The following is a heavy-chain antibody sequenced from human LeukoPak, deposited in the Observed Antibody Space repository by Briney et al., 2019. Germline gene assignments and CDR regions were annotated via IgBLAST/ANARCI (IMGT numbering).Heavy chain of an antibody. D-gene: IGHD4-11*01. CDR2: ISPSGGST. V-gene: IGHV1-46*01. CDR3: ARDLQGSSTFDY. CDR1: GYTFTSNY. Sequence: GASVKVSCKASGYTFTSNYMHWVRQPPGQGLEWMGIISPSGGSTTYAQKFQGRVTMTRDTSTNTGYMELSSLRSDDTAVYYCARDLQGSSTFDYWGQGTLVTVSS. J-gene: IGHJ4*02.